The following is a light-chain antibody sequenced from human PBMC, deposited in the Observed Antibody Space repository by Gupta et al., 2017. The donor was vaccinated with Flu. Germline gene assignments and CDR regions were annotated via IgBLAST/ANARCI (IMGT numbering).Light chain of an antibody. J-gene: IGKJ2*01. CDR1: QTVTSW. Sequence: DILMTQSPPTLSASVGDRVTITCRASQTVTSWLAWYQQKPGKAPKLLIYQASTLQSGVPSRFSGSGSGTEFTLTISSLQPDDFATYYCQQDMSYSQTFGQGTKLEIK. V-gene: IGKV1-5*03. CDR3: QQDMSYSQT. CDR2: QAS.